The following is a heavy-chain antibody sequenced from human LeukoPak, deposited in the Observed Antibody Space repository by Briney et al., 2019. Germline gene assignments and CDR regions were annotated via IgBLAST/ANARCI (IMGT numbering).Heavy chain of an antibody. CDR1: GFTFSSYW. CDR2: IKQEGSEK. Sequence: GGSLRLSCAASGFTFSSYWMSWVRQAPGKGLEWVANIKQEGSEKYYVDSVKGRFTISRDNAKNSLYLQMNSLRAEDTAVYYCARVLSGYYDSSGYPLKYWGQGTLVTVSS. D-gene: IGHD3-22*01. J-gene: IGHJ4*02. CDR3: ARVLSGYYDSSGYPLKY. V-gene: IGHV3-7*01.